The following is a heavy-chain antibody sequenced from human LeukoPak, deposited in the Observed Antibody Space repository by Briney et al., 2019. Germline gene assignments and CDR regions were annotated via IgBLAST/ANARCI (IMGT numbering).Heavy chain of an antibody. J-gene: IGHJ4*02. CDR1: GFTFSSYW. CDR2: IKQDGSEK. Sequence: PGGSLRLSCAASGFTFSSYWMSWVRQAPGKGLEWVANIKQDGSEKYYVDSVKGRFTISRDNAKNSLYLQMNSLRAEDTAVYYCARVIAAADYYFDYWGQGTLVTVSS. D-gene: IGHD6-13*01. V-gene: IGHV3-7*01. CDR3: ARVIAAADYYFDY.